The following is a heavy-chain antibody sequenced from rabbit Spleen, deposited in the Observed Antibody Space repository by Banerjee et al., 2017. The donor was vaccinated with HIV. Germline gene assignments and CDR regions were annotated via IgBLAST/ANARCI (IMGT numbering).Heavy chain of an antibody. V-gene: IGHV1S40*01. CDR1: GFSFSSSDY. J-gene: IGHJ6*01. Sequence: QSLEESGGGLVQPEGSLTLTCKASGFSFSSSDYICWVHQAPGKGLEWISCIVGSSSGFTYSATWATGRFTISKTSSTTVTLQMTSLTVADTATYFCARDTGTSFSSYGMDLWGPGTLVTVS. CDR2: IVGSSSGFT. CDR3: ARDTGTSFSSYGMDL. D-gene: IGHD7-1*01.